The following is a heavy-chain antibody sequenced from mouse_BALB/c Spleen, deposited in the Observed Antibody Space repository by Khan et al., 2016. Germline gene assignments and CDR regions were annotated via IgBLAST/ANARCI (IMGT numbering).Heavy chain of an antibody. J-gene: IGHJ4*01. CDR2: IAPGSGST. CDR1: GYTFTSYW. CDR3: AKEGTVPLMDY. D-gene: IGHD1-1*01. V-gene: IGHV1S41*01. Sequence: DLVKPGASVKLSCKASGYTFTSYWINWIKQRPGQGLEWIGRIAPGSGSTYYHEMFKGKATLTVDTSSSTAYIQLSSLSSEDSAVDYCAKEGTVPLMDYWGQGTSVTVSS.